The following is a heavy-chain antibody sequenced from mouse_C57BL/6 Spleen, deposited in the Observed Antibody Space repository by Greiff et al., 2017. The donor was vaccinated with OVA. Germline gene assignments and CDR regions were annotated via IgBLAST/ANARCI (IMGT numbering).Heavy chain of an antibody. D-gene: IGHD2-3*01. V-gene: IGHV7-3*01. J-gene: IGHJ4*01. Sequence: DVMLVESGGGLVQPGGSLSLSCAASGFTFTDYYMSWVRQPPGQALEWLGFIRNKANGYTTEYSASVKGRFTISRDNSQSILYLQMDALRAEDSATYYCARFYDGYLYAMDYWGQGTSVTVSS. CDR1: GFTFTDYY. CDR2: IRNKANGYTT. CDR3: ARFYDGYLYAMDY.